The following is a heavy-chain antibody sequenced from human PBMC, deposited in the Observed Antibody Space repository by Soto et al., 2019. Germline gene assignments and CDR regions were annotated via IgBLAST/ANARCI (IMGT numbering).Heavy chain of an antibody. CDR1: GGSISSGGYY. V-gene: IGHV4-31*03. J-gene: IGHJ4*02. CDR3: ARGVTMVRGVMVDY. CDR2: IYYSGST. Sequence: QVQLQESGPGLVKPSQTLSLTCTVSGGSISSGGYYWSWIRQHPGKGLEWIGYIYYSGSTYYNPSLMSRVTISVDTSNNQFSLKLSSVTAADTAVYYCARGVTMVRGVMVDYWGQGTLVTVSS. D-gene: IGHD3-10*01.